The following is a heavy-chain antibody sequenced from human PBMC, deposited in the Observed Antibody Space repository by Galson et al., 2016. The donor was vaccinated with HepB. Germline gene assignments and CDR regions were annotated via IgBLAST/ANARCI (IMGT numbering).Heavy chain of an antibody. V-gene: IGHV1-58*01. Sequence: SVKVSCKASGFTFTSSAVQWVRQARGQRLEWIGWIVVGSGNTNYAQKFQERVTITRDMSTSTAYMELSSLRSEDTAVYYCAALEEVVTANPDGMDVWGQGTTVTVSS. D-gene: IGHD2-21*02. J-gene: IGHJ6*02. CDR1: GFTFTSSA. CDR3: AALEEVVTANPDGMDV. CDR2: IVVGSGNT.